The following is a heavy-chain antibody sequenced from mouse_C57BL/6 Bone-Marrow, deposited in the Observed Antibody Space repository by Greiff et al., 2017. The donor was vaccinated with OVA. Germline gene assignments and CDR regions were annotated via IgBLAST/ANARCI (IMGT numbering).Heavy chain of an antibody. CDR3: ATDY. J-gene: IGHJ2*01. Sequence: QVQLQQPGADLVIPCSSVKLSCKASGYTPTRYLMDWVKQRPGQGLEWIGNIYPSDSETHYNQKFKDKATLTVDKSSSTAYMQLGSLTSEDSAVFYCATDYWGQGTTLTVSS. CDR1: GYTPTRYL. CDR2: IYPSDSET. V-gene: IGHV1-61*01.